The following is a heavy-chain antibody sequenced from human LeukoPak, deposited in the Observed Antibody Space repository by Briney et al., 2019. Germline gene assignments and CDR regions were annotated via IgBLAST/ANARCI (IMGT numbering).Heavy chain of an antibody. CDR1: GGSFSGYY. J-gene: IGHJ4*02. V-gene: IGHV4-34*01. Sequence: SETLSLTCAVYGGSFSGYYWSWIRQPPGKGLEWIGKINHSGSTNYNPSLKSRVTISVDTSKNQFSLKLSSVTAADTAVYYCARRGGYSYGYVVDYWGQGTLVTVSS. D-gene: IGHD5-18*01. CDR2: INHSGST. CDR3: ARRGGYSYGYVVDY.